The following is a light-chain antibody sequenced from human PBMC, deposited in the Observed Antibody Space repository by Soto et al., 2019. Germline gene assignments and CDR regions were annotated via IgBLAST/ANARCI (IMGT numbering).Light chain of an antibody. J-gene: IGKJ5*01. CDR1: QSISNS. Sequence: IQMTKKTSSLSASLGDRVTITFPASQSISNSLNWYQQKPGKAPKLLIFAASNLQSGVPSRFSGSGSGTDFTLTISNLQPEDFATYYCQQSYSTPRTFAQRTRLEIK. CDR2: AAS. CDR3: QQSYSTPRT. V-gene: IGKV1-39*01.